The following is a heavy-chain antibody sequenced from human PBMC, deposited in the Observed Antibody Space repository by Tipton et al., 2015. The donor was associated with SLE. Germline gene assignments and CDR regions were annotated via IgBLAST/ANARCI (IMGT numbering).Heavy chain of an antibody. Sequence: SLRLSCAASGFTFSDYYMSWIRQAPGKGLEWVSYISSSSSYTNYADSVKGRFTISRDNAKNPLYLQMNSLRAGDTAVYYCARSGLDWYFDLWGRGTLVTVSS. J-gene: IGHJ2*01. CDR2: ISSSSSYT. V-gene: IGHV3-11*06. CDR3: ARSGLDWYFDL. D-gene: IGHD1-14*01. CDR1: GFTFSDYY.